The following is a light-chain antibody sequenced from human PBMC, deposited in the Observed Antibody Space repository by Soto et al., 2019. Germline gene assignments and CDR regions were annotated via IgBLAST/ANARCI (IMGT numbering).Light chain of an antibody. CDR3: LQYSSHSWT. CDR1: QSISDW. CDR2: DAS. Sequence: DIQMTQSPSTLSASVGDRVTITCRASQSISDWVAWYQQKPGKAPNLLIFDASTLKSGIPSRFSGSGSGTEFTLTISSLQPDDFATYYCLQYSSHSWTFGQGTKVEIK. J-gene: IGKJ1*01. V-gene: IGKV1-5*01.